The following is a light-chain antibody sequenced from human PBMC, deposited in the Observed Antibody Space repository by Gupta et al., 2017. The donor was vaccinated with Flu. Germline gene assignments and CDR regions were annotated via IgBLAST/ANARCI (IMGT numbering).Light chain of an antibody. V-gene: IGLV2-14*01. J-gene: IGLJ2*01. Sequence: QSALTQPASVSGSPGQSITISCTGTSSDVGGYNYVSWYQQHPGKAPKLMIYEVSNRPSGVSNRFSGSKSGNTASLTISGLQAEDEADYYGSSYTSSSTPGPFGGGTKLTVL. CDR2: EVS. CDR1: SSDVGGYNY. CDR3: SSYTSSSTPGP.